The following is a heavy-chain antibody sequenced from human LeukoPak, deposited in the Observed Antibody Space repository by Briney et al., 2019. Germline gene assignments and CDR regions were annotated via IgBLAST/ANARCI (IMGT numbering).Heavy chain of an antibody. CDR2: INHSGST. CDR1: GGSFSGYY. D-gene: IGHD3-22*01. CDR3: ARGAHYYRITMIVVVPRNWFGP. J-gene: IGHJ5*02. Sequence: TSETLSLTCAVYGGSFSGYYWSWIRQPPGKGLEWIGEINHSGSTNYNPSLKSRVTISVDTSKNQFSLKLSSVTAADTAVYYCARGAHYYRITMIVVVPRNWFGPWGQGTLVTVSS. V-gene: IGHV4-34*01.